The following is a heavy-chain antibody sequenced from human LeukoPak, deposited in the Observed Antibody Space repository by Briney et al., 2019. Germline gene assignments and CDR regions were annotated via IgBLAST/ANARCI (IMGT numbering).Heavy chain of an antibody. CDR2: ISGSGGST. J-gene: IGHJ3*02. CDR3: ARDGMVRGTRHSFDI. V-gene: IGHV3-23*01. D-gene: IGHD3-10*01. Sequence: PGGSLRLSCAASGFAFSSYAMSWVRQAPGKGLEWVSAISGSGGSTYYADSVKGRFTISRDNSKNTLYLQMNSLRAEDTAVYYCARDGMVRGTRHSFDIWGQGTMVTVSS. CDR1: GFAFSSYA.